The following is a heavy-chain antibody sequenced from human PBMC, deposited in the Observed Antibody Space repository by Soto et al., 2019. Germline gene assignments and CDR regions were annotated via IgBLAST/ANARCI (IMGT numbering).Heavy chain of an antibody. CDR2: ISYDGSNK. D-gene: IGHD3-22*01. CDR1: GFTFSSYD. CDR3: AKGRITMIVMSAFDI. V-gene: IGHV3-30*18. Sequence: QVQLVESGGGVVQPGRSLRLSCAASGFTFSSYDMHWVRQAPGKGLEWVAVISYDGSNKYYADSVKGRFIISRDNSKNTLYLQMNSLRAEDTAVYYCAKGRITMIVMSAFDIWGQGTMVTVSS. J-gene: IGHJ3*02.